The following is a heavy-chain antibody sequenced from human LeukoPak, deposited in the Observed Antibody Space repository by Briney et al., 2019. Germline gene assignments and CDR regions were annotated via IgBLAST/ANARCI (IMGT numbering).Heavy chain of an antibody. D-gene: IGHD5-18*01. V-gene: IGHV4-59*01. Sequence: SSETLSLTCTVSGVSISPYYWSWIRQPPGKGLEWIGYIHHSGSTNYNPSLKSRVTISVDTSKNQFSLKLSSVTAADTAVYYCARFGYSYGPDYWGQGTLVTVSS. CDR2: IHHSGST. J-gene: IGHJ4*02. CDR1: GVSISPYY. CDR3: ARFGYSYGPDY.